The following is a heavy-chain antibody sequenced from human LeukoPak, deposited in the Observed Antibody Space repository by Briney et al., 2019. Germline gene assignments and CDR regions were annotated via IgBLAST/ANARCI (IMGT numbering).Heavy chain of an antibody. D-gene: IGHD2-15*01. Sequence: GGSLRLSCAASGFTFDDYAMHWVRQAPGKGLEWVSLISGDGGSTYYADSVKGRFTISRDNSKNSLYLQMNSLRTEDTVLYYCAKGIGYCSGGSCYYDYWGQGTLVTVSS. J-gene: IGHJ4*02. CDR1: GFTFDDYA. V-gene: IGHV3-43*02. CDR3: AKGIGYCSGGSCYYDY. CDR2: ISGDGGST.